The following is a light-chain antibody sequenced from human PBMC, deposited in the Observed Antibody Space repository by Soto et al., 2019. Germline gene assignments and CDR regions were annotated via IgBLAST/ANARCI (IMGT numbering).Light chain of an antibody. CDR1: QSINGW. CDR3: QQYNSYSPT. CDR2: KAS. V-gene: IGKV1-5*03. Sequence: DIQMTQSPSTLSASVGDRVTITCRASQSINGWLAWYQQKPGKAPSVLIYKASSLESGVPSRFSGSGSGTEFTLTISSLQPDDSATYYCQQYNSYSPTFGQVTKVEIK. J-gene: IGKJ1*01.